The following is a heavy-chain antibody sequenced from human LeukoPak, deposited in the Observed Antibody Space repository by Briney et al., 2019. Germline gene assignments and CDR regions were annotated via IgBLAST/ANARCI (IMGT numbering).Heavy chain of an antibody. CDR2: ISYDGSNK. CDR3: ARGLADYYDSSGYRSGYFDY. D-gene: IGHD3-22*01. Sequence: GTSLRLSCAASGFTFSSYAMHWVRQAPDKGLEWVAVISYDGSNKYYADSVKGRFTISRDNSKNTLYLQMNSLRAGDTAVYYCARGLADYYDSSGYRSGYFDYWGPGTLVTVSS. V-gene: IGHV3-30-3*01. J-gene: IGHJ4*02. CDR1: GFTFSSYA.